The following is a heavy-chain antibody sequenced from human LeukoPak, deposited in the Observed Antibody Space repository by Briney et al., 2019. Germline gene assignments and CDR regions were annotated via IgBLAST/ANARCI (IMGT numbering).Heavy chain of an antibody. CDR1: GFTFSSYW. V-gene: IGHV3-7*01. Sequence: GGSLRLSCAASGFTFSSYWMSWVRQAPGKGLEWVANIKQDGSEKYYVDSVKGRFTISRDNAKNSLYLQMNSLRAEDTAVYYCARGLCSGPYCYYYFYGMDVWGQGTTVIVSS. CDR3: ARGLCSGPYCYYYFYGMDV. CDR2: IKQDGSEK. J-gene: IGHJ6*02. D-gene: IGHD2-15*01.